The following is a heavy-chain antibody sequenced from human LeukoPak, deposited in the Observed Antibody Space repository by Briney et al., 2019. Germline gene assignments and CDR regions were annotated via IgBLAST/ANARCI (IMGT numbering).Heavy chain of an antibody. Sequence: GRSLRLSCAASGFTFSSYGMHWVRQALGKGLEWVAVIWYDGSNKYYADSVKGRFTISRDNSKNTLYLQMNSLRAEDTAVYYCARDSGGLPDYWGQGTLVTVSS. V-gene: IGHV3-33*01. J-gene: IGHJ4*02. CDR3: ARDSGGLPDY. CDR1: GFTFSSYG. CDR2: IWYDGSNK. D-gene: IGHD3-10*01.